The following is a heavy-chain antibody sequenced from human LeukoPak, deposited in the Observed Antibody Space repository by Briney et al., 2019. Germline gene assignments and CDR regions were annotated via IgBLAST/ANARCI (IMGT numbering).Heavy chain of an antibody. J-gene: IGHJ4*02. CDR1: GGSISSYY. Sequence: ETLSLTCTVSGGSISSYYWSWIRQPAGKGLEWIGRIYTSGSTNYNPSLKSRVTMSVDTSKNQFSLKLSSVTAADTAVYYCARGPGTMVRGVIIPYYFDYWGQGTLVTVSS. CDR3: ARGPGTMVRGVIIPYYFDY. CDR2: IYTSGST. D-gene: IGHD3-10*01. V-gene: IGHV4-4*07.